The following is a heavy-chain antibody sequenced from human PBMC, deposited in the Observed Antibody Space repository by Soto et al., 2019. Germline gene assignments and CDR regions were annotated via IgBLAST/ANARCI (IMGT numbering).Heavy chain of an antibody. CDR3: TTDDETPLFGMITFGGIYGMDV. CDR1: GFTFSNAW. D-gene: IGHD3-16*01. Sequence: GGSLRLSCAASGFTFSNAWMNWVRQAPGKGLEWVGRIKSKTDGGTTDYAAPVKGRFTISRDDSKNTLYLQMNSLKTEDTAVYYCTTDDETPLFGMITFGGIYGMDVWGQGTTVTVSS. CDR2: IKSKTDGGTT. V-gene: IGHV3-15*07. J-gene: IGHJ6*02.